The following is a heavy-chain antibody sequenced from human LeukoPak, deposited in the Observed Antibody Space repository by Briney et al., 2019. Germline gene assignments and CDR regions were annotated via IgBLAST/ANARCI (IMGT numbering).Heavy chain of an antibody. Sequence: SQTLSLTCTVSGGSISSGSYYWSWIRQPAGKGLEWIGRIYTSGSTNYNPSLKSRVTISVDTSKNQFSLQLNSVTPEDTAVYYCARELPIAAAGTPFDYWGQGTLVTVSS. J-gene: IGHJ4*02. CDR2: IYTSGST. CDR1: GGSISSGSYY. V-gene: IGHV4-61*02. D-gene: IGHD6-13*01. CDR3: ARELPIAAAGTPFDY.